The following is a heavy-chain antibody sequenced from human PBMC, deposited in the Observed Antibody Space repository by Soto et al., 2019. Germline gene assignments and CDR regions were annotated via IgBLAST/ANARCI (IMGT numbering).Heavy chain of an antibody. D-gene: IGHD1-7*01. V-gene: IGHV4-4*02. J-gene: IGHJ4*02. CDR3: ASRDPGTSVDY. CDR1: GGSFTSNNW. Sequence: SETLPLTCAVSGGSFTSNNWWTWVRQPPGQGLEWIGEIYRTGSTNYNPSLKSRVTISLDKSENQFSLKVTSLTAADTAVYYCASRDPGTSVDYWGQGTLVTVSS. CDR2: IYRTGST.